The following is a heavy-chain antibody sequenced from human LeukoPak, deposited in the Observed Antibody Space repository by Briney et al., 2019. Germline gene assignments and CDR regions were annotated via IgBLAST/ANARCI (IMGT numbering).Heavy chain of an antibody. CDR1: GGPFSGYY. J-gene: IGHJ4*02. Sequence: SETLSLTCAVYGGPFSGYYWSWIRQPPGKGLEWIGEINHSGSTNYNPSLKSRVTISVDTSKNQFSLKLSSVTAADTAVYYCATYSSGWYHYGGQGTLVTVSS. D-gene: IGHD6-19*01. V-gene: IGHV4-34*01. CDR2: INHSGST. CDR3: ATYSSGWYHY.